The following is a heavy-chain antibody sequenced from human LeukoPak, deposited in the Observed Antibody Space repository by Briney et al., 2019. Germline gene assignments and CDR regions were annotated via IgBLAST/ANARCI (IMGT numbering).Heavy chain of an antibody. CDR3: AKVKAVADHYFDY. CDR2: ISGSGGST. V-gene: IGHV3-23*01. J-gene: IGHJ4*02. Sequence: PGGSLRLSCAASGFTVSSNYMSWVRQAPGKGLEWVSAISGSGGSTYYADSVKGRFTISRDNSKNTLYLQMNSLRAGDTAVYYCAKVKAVADHYFDYWGQGTLVTVSS. CDR1: GFTVSSNY. D-gene: IGHD6-19*01.